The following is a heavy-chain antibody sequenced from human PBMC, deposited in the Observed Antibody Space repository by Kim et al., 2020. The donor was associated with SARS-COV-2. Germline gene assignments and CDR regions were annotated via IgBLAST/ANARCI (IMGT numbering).Heavy chain of an antibody. CDR3: ARGDFHLDY. V-gene: IGHV4-30-2*01. CDR2: T. J-gene: IGHJ4*02. Sequence: TYSAPSHKGRVTTSVDRYKNQFSLKLSSVTAADTAVYYCARGDFHLDYWGQGTLVTVSS.